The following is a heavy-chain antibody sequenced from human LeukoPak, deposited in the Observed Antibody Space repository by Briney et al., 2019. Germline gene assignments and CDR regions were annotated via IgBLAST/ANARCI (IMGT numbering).Heavy chain of an antibody. D-gene: IGHD2-2*01. V-gene: IGHV4-59*01. J-gene: IGHJ3*02. CDR3: ASYCSSTSCPPDAFDI. CDR1: GGSISSYY. Sequence: TETLSLTCTVSGGSISSYYWSWIRQPPGKGLEWIGYIYYSGSTNYNPSLKSRVTISVDTSKNQFSLKLSSVTAADTAVYYCASYCSSTSCPPDAFDIWGQGTMVTVSS. CDR2: IYYSGST.